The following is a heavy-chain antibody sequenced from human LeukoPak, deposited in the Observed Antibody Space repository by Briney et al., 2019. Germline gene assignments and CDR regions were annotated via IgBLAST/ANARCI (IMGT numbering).Heavy chain of an antibody. J-gene: IGHJ4*02. CDR1: GFTFSSYA. V-gene: IGHV3-23*01. CDR3: AITHYYDSSGSA. Sequence: GGSLRLSCAASGFTFSSYAMSWVRQAPGKGLEWVSSISGSGGSTYSADSVQGRFTISRDNSKNTLYLPMNSLRAEDTAVYYCAITHYYDSSGSAWGQGTLVTVSS. CDR2: ISGSGGST. D-gene: IGHD3-22*01.